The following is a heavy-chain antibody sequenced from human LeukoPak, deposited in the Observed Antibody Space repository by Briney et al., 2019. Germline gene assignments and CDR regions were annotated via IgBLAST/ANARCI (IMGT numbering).Heavy chain of an antibody. CDR2: ISSNGGST. D-gene: IGHD4/OR15-4a*01. J-gene: IGHJ4*02. V-gene: IGHV3-64*01. CDR3: ARDRVLSFDY. CDR1: GFTFSSYA. Sequence: WGSLTLSCAASGFTFSSYAMHWVRQAPGKGLEYVSAISSNGGSTYYANSVKGRFTISRDNSKNTLYLQMGSLRAEDMAVYYCARDRVLSFDYWGQGTLVTVSS.